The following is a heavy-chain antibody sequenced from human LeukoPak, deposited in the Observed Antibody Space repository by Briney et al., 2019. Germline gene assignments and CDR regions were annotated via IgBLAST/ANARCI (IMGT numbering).Heavy chain of an antibody. CDR3: ARGETGSSGYDWVY. CDR1: GFTFSSYS. J-gene: IGHJ4*02. CDR2: ISSESAYI. Sequence: GGSLRLSCVGSGFTFSSYSMNWVRPAPGKGLEWVSSISSESAYILYADLVKGRFTTSRDNAKNSLYLHLDSLRAEDTAVYYCARGETGSSGYDWVYWGQGTLVTVSS. D-gene: IGHD5-12*01. V-gene: IGHV3-21*01.